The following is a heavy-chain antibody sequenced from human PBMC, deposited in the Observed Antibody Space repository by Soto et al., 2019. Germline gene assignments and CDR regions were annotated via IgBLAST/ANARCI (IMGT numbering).Heavy chain of an antibody. D-gene: IGHD1-26*01. CDR2: ISYDGSYR. CDR1: GFALTPYA. V-gene: IGHV3-30-3*01. J-gene: IGHJ2*01. CDR3: AGDWDRGGGSYLGKFDL. Sequence: QEQLVESGGGVVQPGRSLRLSCAASGFALTPYAMHWVRQAPGKGLEWVAIISYDGSYRSYGDSVKGRFTISRDNSENSLYLQMDTLRSEDTAVYYCAGDWDRGGGSYLGKFDLWGRGTLVTVSS.